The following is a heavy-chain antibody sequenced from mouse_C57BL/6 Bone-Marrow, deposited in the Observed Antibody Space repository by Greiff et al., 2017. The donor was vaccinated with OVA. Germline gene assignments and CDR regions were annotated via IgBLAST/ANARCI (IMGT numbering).Heavy chain of an antibody. CDR1: GFTFSSYG. V-gene: IGHV5-6*01. CDR3: ASRYGDYYAMDY. D-gene: IGHD1-1*01. CDR2: ISSGGSYP. J-gene: IGHJ4*01. Sequence: EVHLVESGGDLVKPGGSLKLSCAASGFTFSSYGMSWVRQTPDKRLAWVATISSGGSYPYYPDSVKGRFTISRDNAKNTLYLQMSSLKSEDTAMYYCASRYGDYYAMDYWGQGTSVTVS.